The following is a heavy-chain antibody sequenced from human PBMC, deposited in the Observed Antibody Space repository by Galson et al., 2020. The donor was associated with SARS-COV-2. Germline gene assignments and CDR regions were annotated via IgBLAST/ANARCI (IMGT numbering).Heavy chain of an antibody. D-gene: IGHD2-2*01. J-gene: IGHJ5*02. Sequence: TGGSLRLSCAASGFTFSSYDMNWVRQASGKGLEWVSYISSSGSTTFYADSVKGRFTISRDNAKNSLYLQMNSLRADDTAVYSCARDPTSSTGGGSWGQGTLVTVSS. V-gene: IGHV3-48*03. CDR3: ARDPTSSTGGGS. CDR2: ISSSGSTT. CDR1: GFTFSSYD.